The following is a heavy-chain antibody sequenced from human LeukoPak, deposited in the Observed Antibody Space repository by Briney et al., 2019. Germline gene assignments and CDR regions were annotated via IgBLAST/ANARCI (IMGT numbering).Heavy chain of an antibody. CDR3: ARDRAYNSFDI. Sequence: GGSLRLSCAASGFTFSSSWLTWVRQAPGKGLEWVANIKPDGSAKNYEDSVKGRFTISRDNAKNSLYLQMNNLRAEDAAVYYCARDRAYNSFDIWGQGTMVTVSS. D-gene: IGHD5-24*01. CDR2: IKPDGSAK. V-gene: IGHV3-7*01. CDR1: GFTFSSSW. J-gene: IGHJ3*02.